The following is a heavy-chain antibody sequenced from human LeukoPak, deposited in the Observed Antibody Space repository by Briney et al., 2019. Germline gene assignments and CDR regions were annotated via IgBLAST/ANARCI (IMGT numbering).Heavy chain of an antibody. CDR1: GGSFSGNTYY. CDR2: TYSGGTA. Sequence: SETLSLTCTVSGGSFSGNTYYWVWLRQPQGKGLEWIGNTYSGGTAHYNPSLRSRVIISVDTSKSQISLKLNSLTAADTAVYYWARRVRGSGRQDCWGQGTLVTVSS. CDR3: ARRVRGSGRQDC. V-gene: IGHV4-39*01. D-gene: IGHD3-10*01. J-gene: IGHJ4*02.